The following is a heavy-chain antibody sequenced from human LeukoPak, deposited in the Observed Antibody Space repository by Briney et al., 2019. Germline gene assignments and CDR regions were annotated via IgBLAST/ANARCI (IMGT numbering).Heavy chain of an antibody. CDR1: GFTFSSYG. D-gene: IGHD2-15*01. J-gene: IGHJ4*02. Sequence: GGSLRLSCAASGFTFSSYGMHWVRQAPGKGLEWVAVISYDGSNKYYADSVKGRFTISRDNSKNTLYLQMNSLRAEDTAVYYCARGLSAIVYWGQGTLVTVSS. CDR2: ISYDGSNK. CDR3: ARGLSAIVY. V-gene: IGHV3-30*03.